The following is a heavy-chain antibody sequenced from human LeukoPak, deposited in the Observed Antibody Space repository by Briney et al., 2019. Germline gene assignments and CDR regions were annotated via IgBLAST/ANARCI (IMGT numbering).Heavy chain of an antibody. CDR3: AKDRSIAAAGVDY. Sequence: GGSLRLSCAASGFTFDAYAIHWVRQAPGKGLEWVCLINWNGLSAYYSDSVKGRFTISRDDSKNSLYLQMNSLRIEDTALYYCAKDRSIAAAGVDYWGQGTQVTVSS. V-gene: IGHV3-43D*03. D-gene: IGHD6-13*01. J-gene: IGHJ4*02. CDR1: GFTFDAYA. CDR2: INWNGLSA.